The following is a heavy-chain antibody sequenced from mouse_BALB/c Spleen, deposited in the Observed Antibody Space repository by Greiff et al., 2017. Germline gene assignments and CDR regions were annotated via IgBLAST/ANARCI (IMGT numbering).Heavy chain of an antibody. CDR3: ARRGITTVVADFAY. J-gene: IGHJ3*01. CDR1: GYTFTSYW. CDR2: INPSNGRT. V-gene: IGHV1S81*02. Sequence: VQLQQPGAELVKPGASVKLSCKASGYTFTSYWMHWVKQRPGQGLEWIGEINPSNGRTNYNEKFKSKATLTVDKSSSTAYMQLSSLTSEDSAVYYCARRGITTVVADFAYWGQGTLVTVSA. D-gene: IGHD1-1*01.